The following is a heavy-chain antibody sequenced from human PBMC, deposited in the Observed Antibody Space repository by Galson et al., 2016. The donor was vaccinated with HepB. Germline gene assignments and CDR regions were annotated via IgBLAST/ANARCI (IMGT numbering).Heavy chain of an antibody. V-gene: IGHV5-51*01. J-gene: IGHJ4*02. CDR3: AKTATSTGREFDS. Sequence: QSGAEVKKPGESLQISCQASGYTFTSYWVAWVRQMPGEGLEWMGITNPGDSDTRYSPSFQGQVTISADKSINTAYLQWTSLKASDTAMYYCAKTATSTGREFDSWGQGTLVTVSS. CDR2: TNPGDSDT. CDR1: GYTFTSYW. D-gene: IGHD1-14*01.